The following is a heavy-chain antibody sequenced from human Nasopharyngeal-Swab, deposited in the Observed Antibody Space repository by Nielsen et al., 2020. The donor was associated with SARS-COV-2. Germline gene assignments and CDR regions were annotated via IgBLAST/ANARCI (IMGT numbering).Heavy chain of an antibody. CDR3: ASGGGYCSSTSCSNWFDP. CDR2: INPNSGGT. D-gene: IGHD2-2*03. J-gene: IGHJ5*02. Sequence: WVRQAPGQGLGGGGRINPNSGGTNYAQKFQGRVTMTRDTSISTAYMELSRLRSDDTAVYYCASGGGYCSSTSCSNWFDPWGQGTLVTVSS. V-gene: IGHV1-2*06.